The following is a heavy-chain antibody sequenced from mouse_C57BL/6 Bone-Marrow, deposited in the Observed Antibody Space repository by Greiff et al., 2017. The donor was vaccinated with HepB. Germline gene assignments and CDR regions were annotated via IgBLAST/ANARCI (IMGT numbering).Heavy chain of an antibody. CDR3: ATIYYGYDVNFDY. J-gene: IGHJ2*01. Sequence: QVHVKQPGAELVRPGSSVKLSCKASGYTFTSYWMDWVKQRPGQGLEWIGNIYPSDSETHYNQKFKDKATLTVDKSSSTAYMQLSSLTSEDSAVYYCATIYYGYDVNFDYWGQGTTLTVSS. CDR1: GYTFTSYW. V-gene: IGHV1-61*01. D-gene: IGHD2-2*01. CDR2: IYPSDSET.